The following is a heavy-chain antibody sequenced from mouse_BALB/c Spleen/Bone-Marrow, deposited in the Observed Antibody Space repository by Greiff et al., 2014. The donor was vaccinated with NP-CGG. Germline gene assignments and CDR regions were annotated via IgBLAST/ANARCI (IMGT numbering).Heavy chain of an antibody. CDR1: GFDFSSYW. D-gene: IGHD1-1*02. Sequence: DVMLVESGGGLVQPGGSLKLSCAASGFDFSSYWMTWVRQAPGKGLEWIGEINPDSNTINYTPSLKDKFIISRDNVKNTLYLQMSKVRSEDTVYYCCARQKLWRAMDYWGQGTSVTVSS. CDR2: INPDSNTI. J-gene: IGHJ4*01. V-gene: IGHV4-1*02. CDR3: ARQKLWRAMDY.